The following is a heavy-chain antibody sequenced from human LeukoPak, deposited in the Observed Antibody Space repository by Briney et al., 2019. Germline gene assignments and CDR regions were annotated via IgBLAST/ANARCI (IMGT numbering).Heavy chain of an antibody. CDR3: ARDFDYQAYFDY. CDR1: GGSISSSSYY. V-gene: IGHV4-39*07. D-gene: IGHD3-9*01. CDR2: IYYSGST. J-gene: IGHJ4*02. Sequence: PSETLSLTCTVSGGSISSSSYYWGWIRQPPGKGLEWIGSIYYSGSTYYNPSLKSRVTISVDTSKNQFSLKLSSVTAADTAVYYCARDFDYQAYFDYWGQGTLVTVSS.